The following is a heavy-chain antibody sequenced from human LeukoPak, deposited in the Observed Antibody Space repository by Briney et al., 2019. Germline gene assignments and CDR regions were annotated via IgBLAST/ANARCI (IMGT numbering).Heavy chain of an antibody. CDR2: IYYSGST. D-gene: IGHD2-8*01. V-gene: IGHV4-39*01. J-gene: IGHJ4*02. Sequence: SETLSLTCTVSGGSIGSTGYYWGWIRQPPGKGLEGIGSIYYSGSTYYNPSLKSRVTVSVDTSKNQFSLKLSSVTAADTAVYYCARREGRQWFHFDSWGQGTLVTVSS. CDR3: ARREGRQWFHFDS. CDR1: GGSIGSTGYY.